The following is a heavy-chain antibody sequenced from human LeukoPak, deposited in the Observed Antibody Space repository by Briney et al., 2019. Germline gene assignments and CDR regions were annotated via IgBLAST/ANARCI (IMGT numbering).Heavy chain of an antibody. CDR2: IKQDGSEK. Sequence: QSGGSLRLSCAASGFTFSSYWMSWVRQAPGKGLEWVANIKQDGSEKYYVDSVKGRFTISRDNAKNSLYLQMNRLRAEDTAVYYCARVSVDTAMVPIFDYWGQGTLVTVSS. CDR3: ARVSVDTAMVPIFDY. D-gene: IGHD5-18*01. J-gene: IGHJ4*02. CDR1: GFTFSSYW. V-gene: IGHV3-7*01.